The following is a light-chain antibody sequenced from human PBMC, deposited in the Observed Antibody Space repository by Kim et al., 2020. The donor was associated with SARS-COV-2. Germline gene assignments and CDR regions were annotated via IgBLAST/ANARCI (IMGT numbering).Light chain of an antibody. J-gene: IGLJ2*01. Sequence: SSELTQDPAVSVALGQTVRITCQGDSLRSYYATWYQQKPRQAPVLVIYGRNNRPSGIPDRFSGSASGNTASLTISGAQAGDEAEFYCQSRDSGGDVVFGGGTQLTVL. CDR3: QSRDSGGDVV. CDR1: SLRSYY. CDR2: GRN. V-gene: IGLV3-19*01.